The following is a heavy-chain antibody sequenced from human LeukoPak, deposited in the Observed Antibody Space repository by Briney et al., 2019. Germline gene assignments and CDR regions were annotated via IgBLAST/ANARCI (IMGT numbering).Heavy chain of an antibody. V-gene: IGHV3-48*03. CDR2: ISSGSSSI. J-gene: IGHJ4*02. CDR1: GFTFSSYE. CDR3: ARGGIAARFAY. D-gene: IGHD6-6*01. Sequence: GGSLRLSRAASGFTFSSYEMNWVRQAPGKGPEWVSYISSGSSSIFYADSVKGRFTISRDNAKNSLYLQMNSLRVEDTAVYYCARGGIAARFAYWGQGTLVTVSS.